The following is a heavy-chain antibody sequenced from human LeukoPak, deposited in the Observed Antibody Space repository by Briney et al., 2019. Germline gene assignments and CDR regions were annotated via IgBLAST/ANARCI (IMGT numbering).Heavy chain of an antibody. CDR3: AKARGYGYGIDFDY. D-gene: IGHD5-18*01. V-gene: IGHV3-23*01. Sequence: PGGSLRLSCAASGFTFSSYAMTWVRQAPGKGLEWVSTISGSGSGTYYADSVKGRFTISRDNSDNTLYLQMNSLRAEDTAIYYCAKARGYGYGIDFDYWGQGTLVAVSS. CDR1: GFTFSSYA. J-gene: IGHJ4*02. CDR2: ISGSGSGT.